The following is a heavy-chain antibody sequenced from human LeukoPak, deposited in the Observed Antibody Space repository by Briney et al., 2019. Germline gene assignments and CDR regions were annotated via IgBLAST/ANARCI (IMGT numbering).Heavy chain of an antibody. V-gene: IGHV3-9*01. J-gene: IGHJ4*02. CDR3: AKDTDYDFWSGTVGFDY. D-gene: IGHD3-3*01. CDR2: ISWNSGSI. Sequence: GGSLRLSCAASGFTFDDYAMHWVRQAPGKGLEWVSGISWNSGSIGYADSVKGRFTISRDNAKNSLYLQMNSLRAEDTALYYCAKDTDYDFWSGTVGFDYWGQGTLVTVSS. CDR1: GFTFDDYA.